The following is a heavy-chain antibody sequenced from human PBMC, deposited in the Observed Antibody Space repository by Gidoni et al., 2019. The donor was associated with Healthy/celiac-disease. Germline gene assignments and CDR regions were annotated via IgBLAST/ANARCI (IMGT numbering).Heavy chain of an antibody. D-gene: IGHD2-8*01. CDR1: GVPFADYA. Sequence: EVQLVESGGGLVQPGRSRRLSGTASGVPFADYAMSWFRPAPGQGLVWVGFIRSKAYGGTTEYAASVKGRFTISRDDSKSIAYLQMNSLKTEDTAVYYCTRDRLYVRVDVWGQGTTVTVSS. J-gene: IGHJ6*02. V-gene: IGHV3-49*03. CDR3: TRDRLYVRVDV. CDR2: IRSKAYGGTT.